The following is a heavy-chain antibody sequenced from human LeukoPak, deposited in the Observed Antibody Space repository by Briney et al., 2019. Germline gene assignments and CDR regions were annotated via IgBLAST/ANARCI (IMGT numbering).Heavy chain of an antibody. J-gene: IGHJ4*02. CDR3: ARDLLAARPRYYFDY. D-gene: IGHD6-6*01. CDR1: GFTFSSYS. Sequence: GGSLRLSCAASGFTFSSYSMNWVRQAPGKGLEWVSSISSSSSYIYYADSVRGRFTISRDNAKNSLYLQMNSLRAEDTAVYYCARDLLAARPRYYFDYWGQGTLVTVSS. V-gene: IGHV3-21*01. CDR2: ISSSSSYI.